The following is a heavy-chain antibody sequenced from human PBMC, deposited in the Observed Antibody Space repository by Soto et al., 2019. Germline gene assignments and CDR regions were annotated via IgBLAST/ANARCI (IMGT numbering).Heavy chain of an antibody. CDR1: GYSFTSYW. CDR2: IYPGDSDT. CDR3: ARRARITGRYYGMDV. Sequence: GESLKISCKGSGYSFTSYWIGWVRQMPGKGLEWMGIIYPGDSDTRYSPSFQGQVTISADKSISTAYLQWSSLKASDTAMYYCARRARITGRYYGMDVWGQGTTVTVS. J-gene: IGHJ6*02. D-gene: IGHD1-20*01. V-gene: IGHV5-51*01.